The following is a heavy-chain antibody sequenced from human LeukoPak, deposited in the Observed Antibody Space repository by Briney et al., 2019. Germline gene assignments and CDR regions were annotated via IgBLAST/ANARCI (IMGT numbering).Heavy chain of an antibody. CDR3: AINRWELGVDY. Sequence: PSETLSLTCAVYGGSFSGYYWSWIRQPPGKGLEWIGEINHSGSTNYNPSLKSRVTISVDTSKNQFSLKLSSVTAADTAVYYCAINRWELGVDYWGQGTLVTVSS. J-gene: IGHJ4*02. V-gene: IGHV4-34*01. CDR1: GGSFSGYY. CDR2: INHSGST. D-gene: IGHD1-26*01.